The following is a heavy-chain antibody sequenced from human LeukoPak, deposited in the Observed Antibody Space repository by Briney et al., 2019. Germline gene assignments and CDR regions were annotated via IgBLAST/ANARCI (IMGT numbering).Heavy chain of an antibody. V-gene: IGHV1-18*01. CDR2: ISAYNGNT. CDR3: ARSENGEGFFDY. D-gene: IGHD1-1*01. J-gene: IGHJ4*02. CDR1: GGTFRTFA. Sequence: ASVKVSCKASGGTFRTFAISWVRQAPGQGLEWMGWISAYNGNTNYAQKLQGRVTMTTDTSTSTAYMELRSLRSDDTAVYYCARSENGEGFFDYWGQGTLVTVSS.